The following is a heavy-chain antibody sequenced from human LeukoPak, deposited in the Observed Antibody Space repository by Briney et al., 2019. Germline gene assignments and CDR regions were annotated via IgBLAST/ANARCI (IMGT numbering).Heavy chain of an antibody. J-gene: IGHJ4*02. CDR1: GFTFSRHW. CDR2: IKQDASQ. V-gene: IGHV3-7*01. CDR3: ARGHDFGDRLDYFDY. D-gene: IGHD4-17*01. Sequence: GGSLRLSCAASGFTFSRHWMGWVRQAPGKGLEWVANIKQDASQYYVDSVRGRFIISRDNAKNSLSLQMNSLRLEDTAVYYCARGHDFGDRLDYFDYWGQGTLVTVSS.